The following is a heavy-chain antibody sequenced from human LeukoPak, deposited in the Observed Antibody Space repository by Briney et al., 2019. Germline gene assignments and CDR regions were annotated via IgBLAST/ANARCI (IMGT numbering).Heavy chain of an antibody. D-gene: IGHD3-22*01. J-gene: IGHJ4*02. Sequence: PSETLSLTCAVYGGSFSGYYWSWIRQPPGKGLEWIGEINHSGSTNYNPSLKSRVTISVDTSKNQFSLKLSSVTAADTAVYYCARGPTKHYDSSGYYFGFDYWGQGTLVAVSS. CDR1: GGSFSGYY. V-gene: IGHV4-34*01. CDR3: ARGPTKHYDSSGYYFGFDY. CDR2: INHSGST.